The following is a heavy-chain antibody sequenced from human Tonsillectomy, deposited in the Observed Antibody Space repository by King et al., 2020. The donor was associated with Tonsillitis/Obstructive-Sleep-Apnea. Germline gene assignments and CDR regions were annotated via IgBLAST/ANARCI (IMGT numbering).Heavy chain of an antibody. CDR3: VKARPPILVVPAATSIYYYYMDV. CDR2: ISSNGGST. Sequence: VQLVESGGGLVQPGGSLRLSCSASVFTFSSYAMHWVRQAPGKGLEYVSVISSNGGSTYYADSVKGRFPISRDNSKNTLYLKMSRLRAEDTAVYYCVKARPPILVVPAATSIYYYYMDVWGKGATVTVSS. J-gene: IGHJ6*03. D-gene: IGHD2-2*01. V-gene: IGHV3-64D*06. CDR1: VFTFSSYA.